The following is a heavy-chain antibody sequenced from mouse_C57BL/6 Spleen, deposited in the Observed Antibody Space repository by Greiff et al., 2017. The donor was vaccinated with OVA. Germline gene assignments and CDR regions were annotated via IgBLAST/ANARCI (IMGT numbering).Heavy chain of an antibody. CDR1: GYTFTSYW. CDR2: IDPSDSYT. D-gene: IGHD2-1*01. V-gene: IGHV1-50*01. J-gene: IGHJ4*01. CDR3: ARRGNYVGYYAMDY. Sequence: QVQLQQPGAELVKPGASVKLSCKASGYTFTSYWMQWVKQRPGQGLEWIGEIDPSDSYTNYNQKFKGKATLTVDTSSSTAYMQLSSLTSEDSAVYYWARRGNYVGYYAMDYWGQGTSVTVSS.